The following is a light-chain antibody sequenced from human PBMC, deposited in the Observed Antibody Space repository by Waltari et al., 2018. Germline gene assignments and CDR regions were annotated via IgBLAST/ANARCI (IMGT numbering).Light chain of an antibody. CDR1: QSVDNF. Sequence: ETVWRQSPATLSLSSAERATLSCRASQSVDNFLDGYQQKPGQAPRLLIYDASNRATGIPARFSGSASGTEFTLSITNVEPEDSAFYYCQQRSSWPLTCGGGTKLEIK. CDR2: DAS. V-gene: IGKV3-11*01. J-gene: IGKJ4*01. CDR3: QQRSSWPLT.